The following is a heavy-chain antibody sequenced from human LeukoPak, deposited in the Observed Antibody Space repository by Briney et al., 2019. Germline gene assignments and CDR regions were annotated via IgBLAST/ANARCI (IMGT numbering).Heavy chain of an antibody. V-gene: IGHV3-7*03. J-gene: IGHJ3*02. CDR2: IKQDGSEK. CDR3: ARDGSSGYYLFPGAFDI. CDR1: GFTSSSYW. D-gene: IGHD3-22*01. Sequence: PGGSLRLSCAASGFTSSSYWMSWVRQAPGKGLEWVANIKQDGSEKYYVDSVKGRFTISRDNAKNSLYLQMNSLRAEDTAVYYCARDGSSGYYLFPGAFDIWGQGTMVTVSS.